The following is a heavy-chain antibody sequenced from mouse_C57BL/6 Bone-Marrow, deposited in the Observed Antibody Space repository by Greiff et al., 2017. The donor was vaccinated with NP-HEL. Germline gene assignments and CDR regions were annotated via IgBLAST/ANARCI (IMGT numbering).Heavy chain of an antibody. CDR1: CFTITDDY. Sequence: VQLQQSGAELVRPGASVKLSCTASCFTITDDYIHWVKQRPEQGLACIGWIDPENGDTEYTSKFKGKATLTADTSSNPAYLQRSSLTSEDTAVYYFTTTITTVPHFDCGGQGTTLTVSS. D-gene: IGHD1-1*01. J-gene: IGHJ2*01. V-gene: IGHV14-4*01. CDR3: TTTITTVPHFDC. CDR2: IDPENGDT.